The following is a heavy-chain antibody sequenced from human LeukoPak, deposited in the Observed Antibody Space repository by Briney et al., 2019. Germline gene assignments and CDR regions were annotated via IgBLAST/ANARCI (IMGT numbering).Heavy chain of an antibody. V-gene: IGHV3-23*01. CDR2: ISGSGGST. D-gene: IGHD6-19*01. Sequence: GGSLRLSRAASGFTFSSYAMSWVRQAPGKGLEWVSAISGSGGSTYYADSVKGRFTISRDNSKNTLYLQMNSLRAEDTAVYYCAKVWLVRLYYFDYWGQGTLVTVSS. CDR1: GFTFSSYA. J-gene: IGHJ4*02. CDR3: AKVWLVRLYYFDY.